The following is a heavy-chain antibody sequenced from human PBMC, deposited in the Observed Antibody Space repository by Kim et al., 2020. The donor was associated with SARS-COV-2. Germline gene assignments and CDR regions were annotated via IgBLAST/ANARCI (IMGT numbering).Heavy chain of an antibody. CDR1: GFTFSSYA. CDR3: ASGGYDPEYYYGMDV. D-gene: IGHD5-12*01. V-gene: IGHV3-64*01. J-gene: IGHJ6*02. Sequence: GGSLRLSCAASGFTFSSYAMHWVRQAPGKGLEYVSAISSNGGSTYYANSVKGRFTISRDNSKNTLYLQMGSLRAEDMAVYYCASGGYDPEYYYGMDVWG. CDR2: ISSNGGST.